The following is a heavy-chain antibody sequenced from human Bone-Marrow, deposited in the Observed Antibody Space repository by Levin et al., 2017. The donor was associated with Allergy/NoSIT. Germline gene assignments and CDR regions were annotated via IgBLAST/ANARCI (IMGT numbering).Heavy chain of an antibody. Sequence: PGESLKISCAASGFSFDDYTMHWVRQAPGKGLEWVSLISWDGNSIYYADSVKGRFTVSRDNSKNSLYLQMNSLRTEDTALYFCAKDGADYGINFYFDSWGQGTLVTVSS. CDR1: GFSFDDYT. V-gene: IGHV3-43*01. CDR2: ISWDGNSI. J-gene: IGHJ4*02. CDR3: AKDGADYGINFYFDS. D-gene: IGHD4-17*01.